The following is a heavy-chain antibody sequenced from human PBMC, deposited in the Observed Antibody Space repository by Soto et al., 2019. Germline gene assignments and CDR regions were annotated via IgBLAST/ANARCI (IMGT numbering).Heavy chain of an antibody. J-gene: IGHJ4*02. CDR1: GFPFSTYT. V-gene: IGHV3-23*01. Sequence: GGSLRLSFVASGFPFSTYTMSWVRQAPGKGLEWVSVISGSGGSPSYADSVQGRFSISRDNPKNTLYLQMNSLRGEDTAMYYCAKARCSTNNCYVPDYWGQGTLVTVSS. CDR3: AKARCSTNNCYVPDY. CDR2: ISGSGGSP. D-gene: IGHD2-2*01.